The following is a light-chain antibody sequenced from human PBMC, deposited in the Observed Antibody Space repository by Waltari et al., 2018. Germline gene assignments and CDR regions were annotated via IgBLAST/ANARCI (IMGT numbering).Light chain of an antibody. CDR2: KNG. Sequence: QSVLTQPPSASGTPGQRVTISCSGSSSNIGKNTVNWYQHLPGTSPKLLIYKNGQRPSGFPDGFSGAKAGTSAALAISGLQSEEEADYYCATWDDSLNGWVFGGGTKLTVL. CDR3: ATWDDSLNGWV. CDR1: SSNIGKNT. V-gene: IGLV1-44*01. J-gene: IGLJ3*02.